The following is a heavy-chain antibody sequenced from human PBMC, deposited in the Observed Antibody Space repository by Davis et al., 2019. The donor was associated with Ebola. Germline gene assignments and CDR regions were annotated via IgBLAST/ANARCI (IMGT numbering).Heavy chain of an antibody. CDR3: TSTYYYDSDGYYYPSFDY. Sequence: GESLKISCAASGFTFSNAWMSWVRQAPGKGLEWVGRIKSKTDGGTTDYAAPVKGRFTISRDDSQNTLYLQMNSLNTEDTAVYYCTSTYYYDSDGYYYPSFDYWGQGTLVTVSS. J-gene: IGHJ4*02. D-gene: IGHD3-22*01. CDR1: GFTFSNAW. CDR2: IKSKTDGGTT. V-gene: IGHV3-15*01.